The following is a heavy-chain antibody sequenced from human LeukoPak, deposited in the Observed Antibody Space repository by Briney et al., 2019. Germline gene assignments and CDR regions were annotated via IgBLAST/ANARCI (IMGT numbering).Heavy chain of an antibody. Sequence: GGSLRLSCAASGFTFDDYAMHWVRQAPGKGLEWVSGISWNSGSIGYADSVKGRFTISRDNSKNTLYLQMNSLRAEDTAVYYCAKDLWFGESSPFDYWGQGTLVTVSS. CDR3: AKDLWFGESSPFDY. CDR1: GFTFDDYA. CDR2: ISWNSGSI. J-gene: IGHJ4*02. D-gene: IGHD3-10*01. V-gene: IGHV3-9*01.